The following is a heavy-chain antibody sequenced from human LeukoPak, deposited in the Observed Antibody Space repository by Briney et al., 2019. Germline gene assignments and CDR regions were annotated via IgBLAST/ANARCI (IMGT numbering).Heavy chain of an antibody. D-gene: IGHD6-13*01. Sequence: PSETLSLTCTVSGGSIGSYYWSWIRQPPGKGLEWIGYIYYSGSTNYNPSLKSRVTISVDTSKNQFSLKLSSVTAADTAVYYCAKLYSSSWFWFDPWGQGTLVTVSS. J-gene: IGHJ5*02. CDR1: GGSIGSYY. CDR2: IYYSGST. V-gene: IGHV4-59*01. CDR3: AKLYSSSWFWFDP.